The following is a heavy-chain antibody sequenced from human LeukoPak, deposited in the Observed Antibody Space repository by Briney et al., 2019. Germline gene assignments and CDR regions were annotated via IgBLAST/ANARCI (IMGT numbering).Heavy chain of an antibody. CDR2: ISGGGTTT. CDR3: ARYFLSGSYYHLQH. J-gene: IGHJ4*02. D-gene: IGHD1-26*01. V-gene: IGHV3-23*01. CDR1: GFTFSSYW. Sequence: PGGSLRLSCAASGFTFSSYWMSWVRQVPGKGLEWVSSISGGGTTTFYADSVRGRFTISRDNSKNTVFLQMNSLRVEDSAVYYCARYFLSGSYYHLQHWGQGTLVAVSS.